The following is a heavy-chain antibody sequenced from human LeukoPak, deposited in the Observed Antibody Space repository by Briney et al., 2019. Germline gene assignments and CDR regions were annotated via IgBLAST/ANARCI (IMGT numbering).Heavy chain of an antibody. D-gene: IGHD4/OR15-4a*01. V-gene: IGHV3-21*01. J-gene: IGHJ3*02. Sequence: PGGSLRLSCAVSGFTFSNYNMNWVRQAPGKGLEWVSFISSGSSYIYYAGSVKGRFTISRDNAKNSLYLQMNSLRAEDTALYYCARGPNGAFDIWGQGTMVTVSS. CDR3: ARGPNGAFDI. CDR1: GFTFSNYN. CDR2: ISSGSSYI.